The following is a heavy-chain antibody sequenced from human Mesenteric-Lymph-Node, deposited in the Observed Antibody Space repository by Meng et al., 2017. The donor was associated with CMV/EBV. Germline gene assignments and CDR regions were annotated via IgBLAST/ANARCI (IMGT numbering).Heavy chain of an antibody. J-gene: IGHJ6*02. V-gene: IGHV3-30*02. CDR2: IRYDGTNK. Sequence: GGSLRLSCAASGFTFSNYGMHWVRQGPGKGLEWVAFIRYDGTNKYYADSVKGRFTISRDNSKNTVYLQMNSLRTEDTAVYYCARGRVNYYYGMDVWGQGTTVTV. CDR1: GFTFSNYG. CDR3: ARGRVNYYYGMDV.